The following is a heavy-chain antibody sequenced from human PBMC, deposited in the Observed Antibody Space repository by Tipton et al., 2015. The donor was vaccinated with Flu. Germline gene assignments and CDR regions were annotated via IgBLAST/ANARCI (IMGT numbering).Heavy chain of an antibody. D-gene: IGHD3-10*01. CDR2: IYYSGST. V-gene: IGHV4-39*07. CDR1: GGSISSSSYY. CDR3: ARDRASGSYLYYYYGMDV. J-gene: IGHJ6*02. Sequence: TLSLTCTVSGGSISSSSYYWGWIRQPPGKGLEWIGSIYYSGSTYYNPPLKSRVTISVDTSKNQFSLKLSSVTAADTAVYYWARDRASGSYLYYYYGMDVWGQGTLVTVSS.